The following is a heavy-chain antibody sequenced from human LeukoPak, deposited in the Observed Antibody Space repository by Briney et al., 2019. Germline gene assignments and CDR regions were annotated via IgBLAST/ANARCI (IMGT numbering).Heavy chain of an antibody. J-gene: IGHJ3*02. D-gene: IGHD6-13*01. Sequence: GGSLRLSCAASGFTFSSYWMHWVRQAPGKGLVWVSRINSDGSSTSYTDSVKGRFTISRDNAKNTLYLQMNSLRAEDTAVYYCARRYSSSWYAFDIWGQGTMVTVSS. V-gene: IGHV3-74*01. CDR3: ARRYSSSWYAFDI. CDR1: GFTFSSYW. CDR2: INSDGSST.